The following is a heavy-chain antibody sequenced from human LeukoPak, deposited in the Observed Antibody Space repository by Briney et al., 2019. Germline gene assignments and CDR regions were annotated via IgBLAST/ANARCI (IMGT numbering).Heavy chain of an antibody. Sequence: ASVKVSCKASGYTFTSYGISWVRQAPGQGLEWMGWISAYNGNTNYAQKLQGRVTMTTDTSTSTAYMELRSLRSDDTAVYYCARYDGYCSSTSCPYYMDVWGKGTTVTVSS. J-gene: IGHJ6*03. V-gene: IGHV1-18*01. CDR2: ISAYNGNT. CDR1: GYTFTSYG. D-gene: IGHD2-2*01. CDR3: ARYDGYCSSTSCPYYMDV.